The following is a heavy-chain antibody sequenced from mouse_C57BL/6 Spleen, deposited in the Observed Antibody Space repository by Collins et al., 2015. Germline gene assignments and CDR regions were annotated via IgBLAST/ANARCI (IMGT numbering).Heavy chain of an antibody. CDR3: TRSTTATAWFAY. J-gene: IGHJ3*01. V-gene: IGHV1-87*01. CDR2: IYPGDGDT. D-gene: IGHD1-2*01. Sequence: QVQFQQSGAELARPGASVKLSCKASGYTFTNYWMQWVKRRPGQGLEWIGAIYPGDGDTRYTQKFKGKATLTADKSSSTAYMQLSSLASEDSAVYYCTRSTTATAWFAYWGQGTLVTVSA. CDR1: GYTFTNYW.